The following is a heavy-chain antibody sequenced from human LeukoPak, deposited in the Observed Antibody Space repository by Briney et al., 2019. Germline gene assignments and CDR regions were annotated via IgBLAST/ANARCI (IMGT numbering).Heavy chain of an antibody. CDR3: ARGQSTRYGDYDFDY. J-gene: IGHJ4*02. CDR1: GGSFSGYY. Sequence: SETLSLTCAVYGGSFSGYYWSWIRPPPGKGLEWIGEINHSGSTNYNPSLKSRVTISVDTSKNQFSLKLSSVTAADTAVYYCARGQSTRYGDYDFDYWGQGTLVTVSS. CDR2: INHSGST. D-gene: IGHD4-17*01. V-gene: IGHV4-34*01.